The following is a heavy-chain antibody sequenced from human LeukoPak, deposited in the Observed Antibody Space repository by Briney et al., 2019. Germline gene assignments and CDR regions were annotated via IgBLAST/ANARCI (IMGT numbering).Heavy chain of an antibody. CDR1: GYSFISYW. CDR3: ARLDTSGYYYYGMDV. J-gene: IGHJ6*02. Sequence: GESLKISCKGSGYSFISYWISWVRQMPGKGLEWMGRIDPSDSYSNYSPSFQGHITISADKSISTAYLQWSSLKASDTAMYYCARLDTSGYYYYGMDVWGQGTTVTVSS. D-gene: IGHD3-22*01. V-gene: IGHV5-10-1*01. CDR2: IDPSDSYS.